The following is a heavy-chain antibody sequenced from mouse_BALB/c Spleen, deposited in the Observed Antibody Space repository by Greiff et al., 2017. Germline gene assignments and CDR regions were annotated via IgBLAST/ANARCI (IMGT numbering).Heavy chain of an antibody. CDR3: ARGGYDGTTGFAY. V-gene: IGHV5-6-5*01. CDR2: ISSGGST. CDR1: GFTFSSYA. D-gene: IGHD2-3*01. Sequence: EVQLVESGGGLVKPGGSLKLSCAASGFTFSSYAMSWVRQTPEKRLEWVASISSGGSTSSPDSVKGRFTISRDNARNILYLQMSRLRSEDTAMYYCARGGYDGTTGFAYWGQGTLVTVSA. J-gene: IGHJ3*01.